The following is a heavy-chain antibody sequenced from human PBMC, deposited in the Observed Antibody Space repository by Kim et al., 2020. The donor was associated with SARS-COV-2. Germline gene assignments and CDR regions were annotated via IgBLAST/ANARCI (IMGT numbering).Heavy chain of an antibody. CDR2: ISFHNGNT. J-gene: IGHJ5*02. CDR3: ARDQAAPTYYYGSGSYYPPLDL. V-gene: IGHV1-18*01. CDR1: DYTLSNYG. Sequence: ASVKVSCKAADYTLSNYGISWVRQAPGRGLEWMGWISFHNGNTHYAQKLQGRVTMTADTSTSTAYMELRSLRSDDTAVYYCARDQAAPTYYYGSGSYYPPLDLWCQGTLVNVFS. D-gene: IGHD3-10*01.